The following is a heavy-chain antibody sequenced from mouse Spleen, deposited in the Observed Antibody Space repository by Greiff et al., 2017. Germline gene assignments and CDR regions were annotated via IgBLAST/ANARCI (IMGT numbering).Heavy chain of an antibody. Sequence: DVMLVESGGGLVKPGGSLKLSCAASGFTFSSYTMSWVRQTPEKRLEWVATISSGGSYTYYPDSVKGRFTISRDNAKNTLYLQMSSLKSEDTAMYYCTREDTTANDYCGQGTTLTVSS. V-gene: IGHV5-6-4*01. CDR2: ISSGGSYT. CDR3: TREDTTANDY. CDR1: GFTFSSYT. D-gene: IGHD1-2*01. J-gene: IGHJ2*01.